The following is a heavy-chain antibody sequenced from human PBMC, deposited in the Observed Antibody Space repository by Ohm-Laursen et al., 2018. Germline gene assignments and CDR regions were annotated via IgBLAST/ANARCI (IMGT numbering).Heavy chain of an antibody. Sequence: SLRLSCAASGFTFSSYGMHWVRQAPGKGLEWMAGISKDGSNTYYGHSVEGRFTISRDNSRNTLDLQMNSLRVEDTALYYCARDIDWVAFDYWGQGTLVTVSS. CDR3: ARDIDWVAFDY. CDR2: ISKDGSNT. V-gene: IGHV3-30*03. J-gene: IGHJ4*02. D-gene: IGHD3-9*01. CDR1: GFTFSSYG.